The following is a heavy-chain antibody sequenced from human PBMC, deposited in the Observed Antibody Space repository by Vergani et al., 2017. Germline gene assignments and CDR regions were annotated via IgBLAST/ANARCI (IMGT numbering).Heavy chain of an antibody. CDR3: ARDPRSDSSGYYIPDAFDI. Sequence: QVPLVPSGTAMKTSGASVRVSCTTSGYTFTGFHIHWVRQAPGQGLQWLGWINPYSGATTYGQDFQGRVTMTWDTSISTAYLELSRLRSDDTAVYYCARDPRSDSSGYYIPDAFDIWGQGTMVTVSS. D-gene: IGHD3-22*01. V-gene: IGHV1-2*02. CDR1: GYTFTGFH. J-gene: IGHJ3*02. CDR2: INPYSGAT.